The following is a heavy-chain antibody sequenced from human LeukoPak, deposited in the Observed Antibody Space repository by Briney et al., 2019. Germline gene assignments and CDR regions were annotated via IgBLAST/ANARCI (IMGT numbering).Heavy chain of an antibody. CDR2: ISAYNGNT. D-gene: IGHD3-10*01. CDR1: GYTFTSYY. Sequence: ASVKVSCKASGYTFTSYYMHWVRQAPGQGLEWMGWISAYNGNTNYAQKLQGRVTMTTDTSTSTAYMELRSLRSDDTAVYYCARVRVNEDAFDIWGQGTMVTVSS. CDR3: ARVRVNEDAFDI. J-gene: IGHJ3*02. V-gene: IGHV1-18*04.